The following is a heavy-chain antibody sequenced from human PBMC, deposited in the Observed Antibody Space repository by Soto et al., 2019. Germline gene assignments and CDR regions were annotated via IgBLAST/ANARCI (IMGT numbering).Heavy chain of an antibody. CDR2: IYYSGST. J-gene: IGHJ6*02. CDR3: ATRGGAYCGGDCYYYYYYYAMDV. Sequence: SETLSLTCTVSGGSISSSSYYWGWIRQPPGKGLEWIGSIYYSGSTYYNPSLKSRVTISVDTSKNQFSLKLSSVTAADTAVYYCATRGGAYCGGDCYYYYYYYAMDVWGQGTTVTVSS. V-gene: IGHV4-39*01. D-gene: IGHD2-21*02. CDR1: GGSISSSSYY.